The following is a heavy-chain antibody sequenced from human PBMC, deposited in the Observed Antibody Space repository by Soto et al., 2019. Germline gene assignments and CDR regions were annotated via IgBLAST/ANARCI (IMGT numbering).Heavy chain of an antibody. CDR3: AKSYDLWSPYLSFGDQRDP. J-gene: IGHJ5*02. CDR2: LSTDGSTP. Sequence: SLRLSCAASGFIFGSYAMNWVRQVPGKGPEWVAVLSTDGSTPYYADSVRGRFTISRDNSKNTLFLQMNSLRPEDTAIYFCAKSYDLWSPYLSFGDQRDPWGQGTLVTVS. V-gene: IGHV3-30*16. CDR1: GFIFGSYA. D-gene: IGHD3-3*01.